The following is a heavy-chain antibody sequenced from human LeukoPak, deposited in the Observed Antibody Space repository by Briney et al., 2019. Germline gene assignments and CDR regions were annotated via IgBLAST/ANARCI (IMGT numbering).Heavy chain of an antibody. J-gene: IGHJ4*02. CDR1: GWSFNDYY. Sequence: PSETLSLTCAVYGWSFNDYYWSWIRQPPGKGLEWIGYIYYSGSTNYNPSLKSRVTISVDTSKNQFSLKLSSVTAADTAVYYCARGGPLRYFDWLLPFDYWGQGTLVTVSS. V-gene: IGHV4-59*01. CDR2: IYYSGST. CDR3: ARGGPLRYFDWLLPFDY. D-gene: IGHD3-9*01.